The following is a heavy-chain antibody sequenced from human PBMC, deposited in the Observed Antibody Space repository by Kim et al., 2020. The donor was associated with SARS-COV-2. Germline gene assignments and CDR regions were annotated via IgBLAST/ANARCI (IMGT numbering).Heavy chain of an antibody. J-gene: IGHJ3*02. Sequence: SVKVSCKASGGTFSSYTISWVRQAPGQGLEWMGRIIPILGIANYAQKFQGRVTITADKSTSTAYMELSSLRSEDTAVYYCARFQYARNPIQALRDYDSSGSYVGNAFDIWGQGTMVTVSS. V-gene: IGHV1-69*02. CDR2: IIPILGIA. CDR3: ARFQYARNPIQALRDYDSSGSYVGNAFDI. CDR1: GGTFSSYT. D-gene: IGHD3-10*01.